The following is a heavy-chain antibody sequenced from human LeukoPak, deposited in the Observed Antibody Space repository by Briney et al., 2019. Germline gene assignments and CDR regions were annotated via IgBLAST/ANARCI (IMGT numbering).Heavy chain of an antibody. CDR3: ARLLTDIVVVPAAMRDDY. CDR2: IYHSGST. CDR1: GGSISSSNW. D-gene: IGHD2-2*01. J-gene: IGHJ4*02. Sequence: SETLSLTCAVSGGSISSSNWWSWVRQPPGKGLEWIGEIYHSGSTNYNPSLKSRVTISVDKSKNQFSLKLSSVTAADTAVYYCARLLTDIVVVPAAMRDDYWGQGTLVTVSS. V-gene: IGHV4-4*02.